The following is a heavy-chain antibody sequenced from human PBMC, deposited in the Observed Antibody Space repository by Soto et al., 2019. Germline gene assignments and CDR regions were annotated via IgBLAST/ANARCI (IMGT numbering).Heavy chain of an antibody. V-gene: IGHV1-46*01. Sequence: ASVKVSCKASGYTFTSYYMHWVRQAPGQGLEWMGIINPSGGSTSYAQKFQGRVTMTRDTSTSTVYMELSSLRSEDTAVYYCARSLYSSSWYHSGNSYYYYGMDVWGQGTKVTVSS. CDR2: INPSGGST. D-gene: IGHD6-13*01. CDR3: ARSLYSSSWYHSGNSYYYYGMDV. J-gene: IGHJ6*02. CDR1: GYTFTSYY.